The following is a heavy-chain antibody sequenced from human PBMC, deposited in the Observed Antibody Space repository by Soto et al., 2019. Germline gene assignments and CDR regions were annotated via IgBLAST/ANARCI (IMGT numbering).Heavy chain of an antibody. D-gene: IGHD1-1*01. Sequence: PGGSLRLCCAASGFTFSSYAMSWVRQAPGKGLEWVSAISGSGGSTYYADSVKGRFTISRDNSKNTLYLQMNSLRAEDTAVYYCAKMSSYVQLAYFDYWGQGTLVTVSS. CDR2: ISGSGGST. J-gene: IGHJ4*02. V-gene: IGHV3-23*01. CDR3: AKMSSYVQLAYFDY. CDR1: GFTFSSYA.